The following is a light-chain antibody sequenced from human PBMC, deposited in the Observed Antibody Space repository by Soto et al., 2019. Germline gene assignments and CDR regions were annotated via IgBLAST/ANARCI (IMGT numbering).Light chain of an antibody. CDR3: SSYTSSTSYV. CDR1: SSDVGGYNY. CDR2: EVS. Sequence: QSALTQPASVSGSPGQSITISCTGTSSDVGGYNYVSWYQQYPGKAPKLMIYEVSNQPSGVSNRFSGSKSGNTASLTISGLQAEDEADYYCSSYTSSTSYVFGTGTKVTVL. J-gene: IGLJ1*01. V-gene: IGLV2-14*01.